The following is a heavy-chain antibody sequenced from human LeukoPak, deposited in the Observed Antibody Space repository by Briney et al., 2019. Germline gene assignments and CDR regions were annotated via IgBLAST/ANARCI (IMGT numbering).Heavy chain of an antibody. V-gene: IGHV4-61*02. Sequence: SQTLSLTCTVSGGSISSVSYYWSWIRQPAGKGLEWIGRIYTSGSTNYNPSLKSRVIISVDTSKNQFSLKLSSVTAADTAVYYCARGGYGRAFDYWGQGTLVTVSS. D-gene: IGHD4-17*01. CDR2: IYTSGST. CDR3: ARGGYGRAFDY. CDR1: GGSISSVSYY. J-gene: IGHJ4*02.